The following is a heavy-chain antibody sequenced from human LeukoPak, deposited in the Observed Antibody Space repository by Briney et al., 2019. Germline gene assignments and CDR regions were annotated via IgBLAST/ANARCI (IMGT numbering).Heavy chain of an antibody. CDR2: IYYSGGT. Sequence: SETLSLTCNVSGGSISSYYWSWIRQPPGKGLEWIGYIYYSGGTYYNPSLKSRATISVDTSKNQFSLKLSSVTAADTAVYYCAGDSSGYYYGPNDYWGQGTLVTVSS. D-gene: IGHD3-22*01. CDR3: AGDSSGYYYGPNDY. CDR1: GGSISSYY. V-gene: IGHV4-59*01. J-gene: IGHJ4*02.